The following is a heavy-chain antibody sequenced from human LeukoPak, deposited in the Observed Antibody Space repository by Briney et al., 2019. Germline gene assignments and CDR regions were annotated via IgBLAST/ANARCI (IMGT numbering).Heavy chain of an antibody. Sequence: ASVKVSCKASGYTFTSYGISWVRQAPGQGLEWMGWISAYNGNTNYAQKLQGRVTMTTDTSTSTAYMELRSLRSDDTAVYYCAREGRPYDISTWGYYGMDVWGQGTTVTVSS. D-gene: IGHD3-9*01. CDR2: ISAYNGNT. V-gene: IGHV1-18*01. CDR3: AREGRPYDISTWGYYGMDV. CDR1: GYTFTSYG. J-gene: IGHJ6*02.